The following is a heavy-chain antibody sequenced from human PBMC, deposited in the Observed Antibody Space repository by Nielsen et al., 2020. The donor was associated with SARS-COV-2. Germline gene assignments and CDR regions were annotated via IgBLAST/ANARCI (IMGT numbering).Heavy chain of an antibody. V-gene: IGHV3-66*01. Sequence: GGSLRLSCAASGFTVSSNYMSWVRQAPGKGLEWVSVIYSGGSTYYADSVKGRFTISRDNSKNTLYLQMNSLRAEDTAVYYCARVADYYDSSGVFDYWGQGTLVTVSS. CDR1: GFTVSSNY. D-gene: IGHD3-22*01. CDR2: IYSGGST. J-gene: IGHJ4*02. CDR3: ARVADYYDSSGVFDY.